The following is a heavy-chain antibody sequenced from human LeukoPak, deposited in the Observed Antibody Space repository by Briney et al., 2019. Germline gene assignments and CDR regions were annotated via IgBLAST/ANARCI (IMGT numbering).Heavy chain of an antibody. V-gene: IGHV4-34*01. CDR3: ARRPYYDILTGYYRPYIWFDP. CDR2: INHSGST. CDR1: GGSFSGYY. D-gene: IGHD3-9*01. J-gene: IGHJ5*02. Sequence: SDTLSLTCAVYGGSFSGYYWSCIRHPPGKGLEWIGEINHSGSTNYNPSLKSRVTISVDTSKNQFSLKLSSVTAADTAVYYCARRPYYDILTGYYRPYIWFDPWGQGTLVTVSS.